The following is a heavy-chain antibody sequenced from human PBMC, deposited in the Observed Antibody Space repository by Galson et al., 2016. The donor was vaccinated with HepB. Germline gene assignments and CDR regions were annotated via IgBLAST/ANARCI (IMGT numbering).Heavy chain of an antibody. V-gene: IGHV4-39*01. D-gene: IGHD6-19*01. Sequence: SETLSLTCNVSGGSISGSNYYWGWIRQPPGRGLERIGSMYYSGSTNYNPSLESRVTISVDTSKNHLSLSLSSMTAADTAVYYCANGIVVAGRMYYYYMDVWGKGTSVTVSS. CDR1: GGSISGSNYY. J-gene: IGHJ6*03. CDR3: ANGIVVAGRMYYYYMDV. CDR2: MYYSGST.